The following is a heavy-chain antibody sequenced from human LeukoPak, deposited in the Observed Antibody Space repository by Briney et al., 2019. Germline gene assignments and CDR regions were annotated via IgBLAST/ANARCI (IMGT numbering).Heavy chain of an antibody. CDR3: ARETDIVLMVYADDAFDI. CDR1: GGSISSYY. J-gene: IGHJ3*02. Sequence: PSETLSLTCTVSGGSISSYYWSWIRQPAGKGLEWIGRIYTSGSTNCNPSLKSRVTMSVDTSKNQFSLKLSSVTAADTAVYYCARETDIVLMVYADDAFDIWGQGTMVTVSS. V-gene: IGHV4-4*07. CDR2: IYTSGST. D-gene: IGHD2-8*01.